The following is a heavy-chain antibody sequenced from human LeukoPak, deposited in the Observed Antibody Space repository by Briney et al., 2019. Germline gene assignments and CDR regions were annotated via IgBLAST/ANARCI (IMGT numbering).Heavy chain of an antibody. Sequence: GGSLRLSCAASGFTFSSCAMDWVRQAPGKGLEWVSYISSSGSTIYYADSVKGRFTISRDNAKNSLYLQMNSLRAEDTAVYYCAELGITMIGGVWGKGTTVTISS. J-gene: IGHJ6*04. CDR1: GFTFSSCA. CDR3: AELGITMIGGV. D-gene: IGHD3-10*02. CDR2: ISSSGSTI. V-gene: IGHV3-48*03.